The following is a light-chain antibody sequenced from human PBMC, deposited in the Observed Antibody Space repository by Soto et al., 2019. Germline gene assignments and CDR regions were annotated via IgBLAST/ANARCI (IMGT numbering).Light chain of an antibody. CDR3: SSYTPTTTSYV. J-gene: IGLJ1*01. CDR1: NSDVGGYNY. Sequence: QSALAQPASVSESPGQSITISCTGTNSDVGGYNYVSWYQQHPGKVPKLMIYDVSNRPSGVSNRFSGSKSGNTASLTISGLQAEDEADYYFSSYTPTTTSYVFGTGTKLTVL. V-gene: IGLV2-14*03. CDR2: DVS.